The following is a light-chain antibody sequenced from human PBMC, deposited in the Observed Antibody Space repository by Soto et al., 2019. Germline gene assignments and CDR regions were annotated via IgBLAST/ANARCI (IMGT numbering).Light chain of an antibody. J-gene: IGKJ5*01. V-gene: IGKV1-39*01. CDR3: QQANSFPIT. CDR1: QSISSY. Sequence: DIQMTQSPSSLSASVGDRVTITCRASQSISSYLNWYQQKPGKAPKLLIYAASSLQSGVPSRFSGSGSGTDFTLTISSVQPEDFATYRCQQANSFPITFGQGTRLAIK. CDR2: AAS.